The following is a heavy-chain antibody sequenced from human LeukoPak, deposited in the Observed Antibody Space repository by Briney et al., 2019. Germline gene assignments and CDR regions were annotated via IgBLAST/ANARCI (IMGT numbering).Heavy chain of an antibody. V-gene: IGHV3-7*05. CDR3: ATYYYDSSAFKD. Sequence: PGGSLRLSCAASGFTFSNYWMSWVRQAPGKGLEWMATIKQDGGETYYLDSVKGRFTTSRDNTKNSLYLQMNSLRAEDTAVYYCATYYYDSSAFKDWGQGTLVAVSS. CDR2: IKQDGGET. CDR1: GFTFSNYW. J-gene: IGHJ4*02. D-gene: IGHD3-22*01.